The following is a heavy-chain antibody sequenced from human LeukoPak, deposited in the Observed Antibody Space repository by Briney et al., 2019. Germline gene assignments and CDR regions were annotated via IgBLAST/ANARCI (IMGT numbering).Heavy chain of an antibody. Sequence: GGSLRLSRAASGFTFSDYYMSWIRQAPGKGLEWVSYISSSGSTIYYADSVKGRFTISRDNAKNSLYLQMNSLRAEDTAVYYCARDQDYYGSGSYLGYWGQGTLVTVSS. CDR1: GFTFSDYY. D-gene: IGHD3-10*01. V-gene: IGHV3-11*04. CDR3: ARDQDYYGSGSYLGY. J-gene: IGHJ4*02. CDR2: ISSSGSTI.